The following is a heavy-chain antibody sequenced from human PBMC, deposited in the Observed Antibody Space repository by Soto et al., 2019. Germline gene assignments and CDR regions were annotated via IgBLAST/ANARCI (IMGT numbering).Heavy chain of an antibody. V-gene: IGHV4-31*02. D-gene: IGHD2-21*02. CDR3: ARGHCNGGDCPNWFDP. CDR2: VYYNGNT. J-gene: IGHJ5*02. CDR1: GGSFSSGGYY. Sequence: SETLSLTCFVSGGSFSSGGYYWSWIRQRPGKALEYIGYVYYNGNTFYNPSLKSRVIISVDTSQNQFSLKLTSVTTADTAVYYCARGHCNGGDCPNWFDPWGQGTQVTVSS.